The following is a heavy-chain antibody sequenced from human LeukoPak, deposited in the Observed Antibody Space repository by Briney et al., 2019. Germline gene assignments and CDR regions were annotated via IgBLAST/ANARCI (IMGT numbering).Heavy chain of an antibody. D-gene: IGHD3-3*01. J-gene: IGHJ3*02. CDR1: GYTFTGYY. Sequence: PVASVKVSCKASGYTFTGYYMHWVRQAPGQGLEWMGWINPNSGGTNYAQKFQGRVTMTRDTSISTAYMELSRLRSDDTAVYYCARPFITIFGVVPYAFDIWGQGTMVTASS. CDR2: INPNSGGT. CDR3: ARPFITIFGVVPYAFDI. V-gene: IGHV1-2*02.